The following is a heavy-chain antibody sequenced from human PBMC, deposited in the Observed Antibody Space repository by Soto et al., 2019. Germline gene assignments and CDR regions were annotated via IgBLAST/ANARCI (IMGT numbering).Heavy chain of an antibody. V-gene: IGHV1-46*03. CDR3: ARGSPNYYYYFYMDV. J-gene: IGHJ6*03. Sequence: ASVKVSCKASGYTFTSYYMHWVRQAPGQGLEWMGIINPSGGSTSYAQKFQGRVTMTRDTSTSTVYMELSSLRSEDTAVYYCARGSPNYYYYFYMDVWGKGTTVTVSS. D-gene: IGHD6-13*01. CDR1: GYTFTSYY. CDR2: INPSGGST.